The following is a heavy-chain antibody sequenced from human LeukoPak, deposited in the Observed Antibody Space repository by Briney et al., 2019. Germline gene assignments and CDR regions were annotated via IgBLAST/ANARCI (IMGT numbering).Heavy chain of an antibody. CDR2: MIPILGIA. J-gene: IGHJ4*02. CDR3: ATDQSLDD. CDR1: GGTFSSYT. Sequence: SVKVSCKASGGTFSSYTISWVRQAPGQELEWMGRMIPILGIANYAQKFQGRVTITADKSTSTAYMELSSLRSEDTALYYCATDQSLDDWGQGTLVTVSS. V-gene: IGHV1-69*02.